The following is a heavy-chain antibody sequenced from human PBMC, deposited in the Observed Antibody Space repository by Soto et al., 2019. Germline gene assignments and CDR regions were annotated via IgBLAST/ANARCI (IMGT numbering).Heavy chain of an antibody. D-gene: IGHD1-26*01. V-gene: IGHV1-69*01. CDR1: GCTFSSYS. CDR2: IIPIFGTA. CDR3: ARDGGRHSGGIDY. Sequence: QVQLVQSGAEVKKPGSSVKVSCKASGCTFSSYSINWVRQAHGQGLEWMGEIIPIFGTANYAQKFQGRVTITADESTSTAYMELSSLRYEDTAVYYCARDGGRHSGGIDYWGQGTLVTVSS. J-gene: IGHJ4*02.